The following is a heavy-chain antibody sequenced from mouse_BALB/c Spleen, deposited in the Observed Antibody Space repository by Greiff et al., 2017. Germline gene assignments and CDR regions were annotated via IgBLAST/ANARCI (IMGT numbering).Heavy chain of an antibody. Sequence: QVQLQQPGAELVKPGASVKLSCKASGYTFTSYYMYWVKQRPGQGLEWIGGINPSNGGTNFNEKFKSKATLTVDKSSSTAYMQLSSLTSEDSAVYYCTRDRSPPSRAMDYWGQGTSVTVSS. CDR1: GYTFTSYY. CDR2: INPSNGGT. CDR3: TRDRSPPSRAMDY. V-gene: IGHV1S81*02. J-gene: IGHJ4*01.